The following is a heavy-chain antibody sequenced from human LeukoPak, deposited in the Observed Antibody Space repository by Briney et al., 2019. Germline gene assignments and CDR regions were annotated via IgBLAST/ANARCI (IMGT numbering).Heavy chain of an antibody. CDR1: ESAFSSYE. CDR2: ISNTGNTI. V-gene: IGHV3-48*03. Sequence: GGSLRLSCTTYESAFSSYEMNWIRQAPGKGLEWVSYISNTGNTIYYTDSVKGRFTISRDNAKNSLYLQMNSLRDKDTALYYCAGGLGSGWRYWGQGTPVTVSS. CDR3: AGGLGSGWRY. D-gene: IGHD6-19*01. J-gene: IGHJ4*02.